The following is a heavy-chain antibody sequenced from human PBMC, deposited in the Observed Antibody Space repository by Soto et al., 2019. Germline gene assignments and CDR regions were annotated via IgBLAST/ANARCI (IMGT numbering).Heavy chain of an antibody. CDR2: ISGSGGST. CDR3: ARVRYFDWLLNY. Sequence: EVQLVDSGGGLVQPGGSLRLSCAASEFTFRSYWMHWVRQSPGKGLVWVSRISGSGGSTYYADSVKGRFTISRDNSKNTLYLQMNSLRAEDTAVYYCARVRYFDWLLNYWGQGTLVTVSS. J-gene: IGHJ4*02. V-gene: IGHV3-23*04. CDR1: EFTFRSYW. D-gene: IGHD3-9*01.